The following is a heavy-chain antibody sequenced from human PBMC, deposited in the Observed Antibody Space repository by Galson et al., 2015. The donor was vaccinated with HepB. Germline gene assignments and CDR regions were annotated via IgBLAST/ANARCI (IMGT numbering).Heavy chain of an antibody. Sequence: LSLTCAVSGGPFSAYYWTWVRQSPGKGLEWIGEVNHSGRSNYNPSLGGRFTISADTSNSQVSLNVNAVSAADSAVYFCARARYPRSLAVRPPNPGYYYLDVWGQGTTVTVSS. J-gene: IGHJ6*02. CDR2: VNHSGRS. V-gene: IGHV4-34*01. CDR1: GGPFSAYY. D-gene: IGHD6-6*01. CDR3: ARARYPRSLAVRPPNPGYYYLDV.